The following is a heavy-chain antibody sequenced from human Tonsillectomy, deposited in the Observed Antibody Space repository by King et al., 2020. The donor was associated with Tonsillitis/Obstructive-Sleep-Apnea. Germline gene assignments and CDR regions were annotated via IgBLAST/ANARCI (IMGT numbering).Heavy chain of an antibody. CDR1: GYTFTSYY. Sequence: EQLVQSGAEVKKPGASVKVSCKASGYTFTSYYMHWVRQAPGQGLEWMGIINPSGGSTSYAQKFQGRVTMTRDTSTSTDYMELSSLRSEDTAVYYCARDHVLTYYDILTGPYYFDYWGQGTLVTVSS. J-gene: IGHJ4*02. V-gene: IGHV1-46*01. D-gene: IGHD3-9*01. CDR2: INPSGGST. CDR3: ARDHVLTYYDILTGPYYFDY.